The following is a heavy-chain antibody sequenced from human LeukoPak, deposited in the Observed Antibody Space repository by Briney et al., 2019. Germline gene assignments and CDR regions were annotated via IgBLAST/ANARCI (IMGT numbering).Heavy chain of an antibody. CDR2: ISYDGSNK. D-gene: IGHD3-10*01. Sequence: GRSLRLSCAASGFTFSSYALHWVRQAPGKGLEWVSVISYDGSNKYYADSVKGRFTISRDNSENTLYLQMNSLRAEDTALYYCARVNQQYYYGSGIYRFYYYGMDVWGQGTTFTVSS. CDR1: GFTFSSYA. V-gene: IGHV3-30-3*01. J-gene: IGHJ6*02. CDR3: ARVNQQYYYGSGIYRFYYYGMDV.